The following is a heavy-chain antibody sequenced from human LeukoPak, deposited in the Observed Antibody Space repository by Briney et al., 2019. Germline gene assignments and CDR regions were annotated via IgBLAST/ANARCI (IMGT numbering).Heavy chain of an antibody. D-gene: IGHD3-9*01. CDR3: ARRYDILTGYYVYYFDY. V-gene: IGHV3-20*04. CDR1: GFSFDDYA. Sequence: GRSLRLSCAASGFSFDDYAMSWVRQAPGKGLERVSAINWNGGGAGYADSVKGRFTISRDNAKNSLYLQMNSLRAEDTALYYCARRYDILTGYYVYYFDYWGQGTLVTVSS. CDR2: INWNGGGA. J-gene: IGHJ4*02.